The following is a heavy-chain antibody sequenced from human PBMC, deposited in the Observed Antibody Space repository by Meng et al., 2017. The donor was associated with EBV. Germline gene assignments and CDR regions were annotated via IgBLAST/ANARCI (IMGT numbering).Heavy chain of an antibody. V-gene: IGHV4-61*01. J-gene: IGHJ4*02. CDR2: IYDGGTT. CDR1: GAPVSGGTFH. D-gene: IGHD6-6*01. CDR3: AKSSSSTPGVVDS. Sequence: VQLQESGPGLVKPSETLSLPCTVPGAPVSGGTFHWSCIRQPPGKELEWLGYIYDGGTTISNPSLKSRVTISLDTSRNQFSLGLRSVTTADTAVYYCAKSSSSTPGVVDSWGEGHLVTVSS.